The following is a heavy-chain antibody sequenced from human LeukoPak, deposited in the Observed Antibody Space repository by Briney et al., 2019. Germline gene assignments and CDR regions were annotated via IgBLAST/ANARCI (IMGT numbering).Heavy chain of an antibody. J-gene: IGHJ3*02. V-gene: IGHV4-59*08. Sequence: SETLSLTCTVSGGSISSYYWSWIRQPPGKGLEWIGYIYYSGSTNYNPSLKSRVAISVDTSKNQFSLKLSSVTAADTAVYYCARRSSYSGSYNQFDIWGQGTMVTVSS. CDR1: GGSISSYY. D-gene: IGHD1-26*01. CDR3: ARRSSYSGSYNQFDI. CDR2: IYYSGST.